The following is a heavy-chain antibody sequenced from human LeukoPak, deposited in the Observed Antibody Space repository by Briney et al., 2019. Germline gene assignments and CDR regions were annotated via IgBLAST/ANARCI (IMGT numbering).Heavy chain of an antibody. V-gene: IGHV4-34*01. J-gene: IGHJ4*02. CDR2: INHSGST. CDR1: GGSFSGYY. CDR3: ARGRFTGGGFGELHD. D-gene: IGHD3-10*01. Sequence: SSETLSLTCAVYGGSFSGYYWSWIRQPPGKGLEWIGEINHSGSTNYNPSLKSRVTTSVDTSKNQVSQKLSSVTAADTAVYYCARGRFTGGGFGELHDWGQGTLVTVSS.